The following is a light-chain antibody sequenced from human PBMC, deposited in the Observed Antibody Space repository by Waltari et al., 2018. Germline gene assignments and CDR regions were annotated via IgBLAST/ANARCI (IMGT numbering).Light chain of an antibody. V-gene: IGLV1-51*02. CDR3: GTWDSSLSGAV. CDR1: SSNIGNNY. J-gene: IGLJ7*01. CDR2: ENT. Sequence: QSVLTQPPSVSAAPGQSVTLSCPGGSSNIGNNYVSWYRQFPGTAPKLLIHENTELPSWIPCRFSGSKSGTSATLDITGLQAGDEADYYCGTWDSSLSGAVFGGGTHLTVL.